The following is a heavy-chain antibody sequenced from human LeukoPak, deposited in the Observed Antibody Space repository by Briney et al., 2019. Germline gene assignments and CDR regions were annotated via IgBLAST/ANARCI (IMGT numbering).Heavy chain of an antibody. CDR1: GFTFSSYA. J-gene: IGHJ4*02. CDR2: ISYDGSNK. Sequence: PGRSLRLSCAASGFTFSSYAMHWVRQAPGKGLEWVAVISYDGSNKYYADSVKGRFTISRDNSKNALYLQMSSLRAEDTAVYYCARPRVGANSHYFDYWGQGTLVTVSS. D-gene: IGHD1-26*01. V-gene: IGHV3-30*04. CDR3: ARPRVGANSHYFDY.